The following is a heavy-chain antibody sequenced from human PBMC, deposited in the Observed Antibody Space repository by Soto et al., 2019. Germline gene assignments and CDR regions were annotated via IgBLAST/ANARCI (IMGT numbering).Heavy chain of an antibody. Sequence: QVQLQESGPGLVKPSQTLSLTCTVSGGSISSGGYYWSWIRQHPGKGLEWIGYIYYSWSTYYNPSLKSRVTISVDTSKNQFSLKLSSVTAADTAVYYCAASCVGCGGFNYYGMDVWGQGTTVTVSS. CDR2: IYYSWST. CDR3: AASCVGCGGFNYYGMDV. J-gene: IGHJ6*02. V-gene: IGHV4-31*03. CDR1: GGSISSGGYY. D-gene: IGHD2-21*01.